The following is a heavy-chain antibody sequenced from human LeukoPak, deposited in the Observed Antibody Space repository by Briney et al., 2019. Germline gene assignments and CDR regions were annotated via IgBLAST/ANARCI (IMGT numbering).Heavy chain of an antibody. CDR1: GGSISTGSYC. CDR2: IYISGNT. V-gene: IGHV4-61*09. CDR3: ARLIYDSSGYYWDY. J-gene: IGHJ4*02. Sequence: PSQTLSLTCTVSGGSISTGSYCWSWIRQPAGKGLEWIGHIYISGNTNYNPSLKSRVTISVDTSKNQFSLKLSSVTAADTAVYYCARLIYDSSGYYWDYWGQGTLVTVSS. D-gene: IGHD3-22*01.